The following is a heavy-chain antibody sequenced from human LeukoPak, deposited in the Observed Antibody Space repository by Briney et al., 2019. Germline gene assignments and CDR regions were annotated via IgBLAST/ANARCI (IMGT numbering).Heavy chain of an antibody. CDR2: ISAYNGNT. Sequence: APVKVSCKASGYTFTSYGISWVRQAPGQGLEWMGWISAYNGNTNYAQKLQGRVTMTTDTSTSTAYMELRSLRSDDTAVYYCARSPYVGVGDKDNWFDPWGQGTLVTVSS. V-gene: IGHV1-18*01. D-gene: IGHD2-21*02. CDR3: ARSPYVGVGDKDNWFDP. CDR1: GYTFTSYG. J-gene: IGHJ5*02.